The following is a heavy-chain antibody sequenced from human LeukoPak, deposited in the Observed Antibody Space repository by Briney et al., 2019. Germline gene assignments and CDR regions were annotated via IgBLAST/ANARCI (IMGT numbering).Heavy chain of an antibody. CDR3: AKDRLARVSSTTDY. J-gene: IGHJ4*02. V-gene: IGHV3-21*04. D-gene: IGHD2-2*01. CDR2: ISSSSSYI. Sequence: GGSLRLSCAASGFTFSSYSMNWVRQAPGKGLEWVSSISSSSSYIYYADSVKGRFTISRDNSKNSLYLQMNSLRTEDTALYYCAKDRLARVSSTTDYWGQGTLVTVSS. CDR1: GFTFSSYS.